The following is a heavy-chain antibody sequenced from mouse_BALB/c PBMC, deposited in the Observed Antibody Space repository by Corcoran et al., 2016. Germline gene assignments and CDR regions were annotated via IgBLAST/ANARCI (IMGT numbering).Heavy chain of an antibody. CDR2: ILPGSGST. J-gene: IGHJ4*01. CDR1: GYTFSSYW. Sequence: QVQLQQSGAELMKPGASVKISCKAIGYTFSSYWIEWVKQRPGHGLEWIGEILPGSGSTNYNEKFKGKATFTADTSSNTAYMHLSSLTSEYSAVYYCARRGLGMDYWGQGTSVTVSS. CDR3: ARRGLGMDY. V-gene: IGHV1-9*01. D-gene: IGHD3-3*01.